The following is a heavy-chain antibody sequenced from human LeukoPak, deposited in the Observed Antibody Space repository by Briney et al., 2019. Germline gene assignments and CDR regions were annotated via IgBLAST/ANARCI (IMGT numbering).Heavy chain of an antibody. Sequence: SETLSLTCTVSGGSISSSSYYWGWIRQPPGKGLEWIESIYYSGSTYYNPSLKSRVTISVDTSKNQFSLKLSSVTAADTAVYYCARGEYYYDSSGPFYFDYWGQGTLVTVSS. J-gene: IGHJ4*02. CDR1: GGSISSSSYY. D-gene: IGHD3-22*01. CDR2: IYYSGST. V-gene: IGHV4-39*07. CDR3: ARGEYYYDSSGPFYFDY.